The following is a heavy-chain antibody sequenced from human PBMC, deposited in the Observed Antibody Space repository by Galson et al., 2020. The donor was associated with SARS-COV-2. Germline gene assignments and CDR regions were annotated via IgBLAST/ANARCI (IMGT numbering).Heavy chain of an antibody. J-gene: IGHJ2*01. V-gene: IGHV3-23*01. CDR2: ISGNGGST. Sequence: PGGSLRLSCAVSGFTFSSYAMTWVRQAPGKGLEWVSSISGNGGSTHYTDSVRGRFTISRDNSKDTLYLQINSLRAEDTAVYFCAKRGYDNSDYIRSYWYFDFWGRGTQVTVS. CDR3: AKRGYDNSDYIRSYWYFDF. D-gene: IGHD3-22*01. CDR1: GFTFSSYA.